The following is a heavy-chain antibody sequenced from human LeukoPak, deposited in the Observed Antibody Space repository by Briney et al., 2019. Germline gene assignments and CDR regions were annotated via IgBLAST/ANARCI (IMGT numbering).Heavy chain of an antibody. CDR1: GGSISSYY. J-gene: IGHJ2*01. CDR2: IYYNGIT. CDR3: ARERTTVTTRAYWYFDL. D-gene: IGHD4-17*01. V-gene: IGHV4-59*01. Sequence: SETLSLTCTVSGGSISSYYWSWIRQPPGKGLEWIGYIYYNGITNYNPSLTSRVTISVDTSKNQFSLKLSSVAAADTAVYYCARERTTVTTRAYWYFDLWGRGTLVTVSS.